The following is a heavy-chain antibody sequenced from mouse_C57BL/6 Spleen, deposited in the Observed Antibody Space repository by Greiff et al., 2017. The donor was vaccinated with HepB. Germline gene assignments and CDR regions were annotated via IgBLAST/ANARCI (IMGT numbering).Heavy chain of an antibody. D-gene: IGHD2-5*01. Sequence: ESGPELVKPGASVKLSCKASGYSFTDYNMTWVKQSNGKSLEWIGVINPNYDTTSYNQKFKGKATLTVDQSSSTAYMQLNSLTSEDSAVYYCARGREDSNAMDYWGQGTSVTVAS. CDR2: INPNYDTT. CDR1: GYSFTDYN. V-gene: IGHV1-39*01. CDR3: ARGREDSNAMDY. J-gene: IGHJ4*01.